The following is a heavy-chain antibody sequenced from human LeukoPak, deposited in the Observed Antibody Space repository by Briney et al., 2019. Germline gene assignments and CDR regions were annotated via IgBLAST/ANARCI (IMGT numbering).Heavy chain of an antibody. CDR1: GGSFSCYY. Sequence: TPSETLSLTCAVYGGSFSCYYWSWIRQPPGKGLEWIGEINHSGSTNYNPSLKSRVTISVDTSKNQFSLKLSSVTAADTAVYYCARRPRYNSSGWGWGQGTLVTVSS. D-gene: IGHD6-19*01. CDR3: ARRPRYNSSGWG. CDR2: INHSGST. V-gene: IGHV4-34*01. J-gene: IGHJ4*02.